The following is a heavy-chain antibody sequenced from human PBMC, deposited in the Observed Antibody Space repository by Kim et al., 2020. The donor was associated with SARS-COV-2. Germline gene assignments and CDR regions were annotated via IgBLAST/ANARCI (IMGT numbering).Heavy chain of an antibody. CDR2: IWYDGSNK. Sequence: GGSLRLSCAASGFTFSSYGMHWVRQAPGKGLEWVAVIWYDGSNKYYADSVKGRFTISRDNSKNTLYLQMNSLRAEDTAVYYCAREYYYDSSGSADYWGQGTLVTVSS. V-gene: IGHV3-33*01. D-gene: IGHD3-22*01. J-gene: IGHJ4*02. CDR3: AREYYYDSSGSADY. CDR1: GFTFSSYG.